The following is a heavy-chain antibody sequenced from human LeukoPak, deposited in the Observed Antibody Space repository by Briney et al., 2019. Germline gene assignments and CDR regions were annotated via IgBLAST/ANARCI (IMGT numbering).Heavy chain of an antibody. Sequence: SETLSLTCTVSGGSISSGGYYWSWIRQHPGKGLEWIGYIYYSGSTYYNPSLKSRVTISVDTSKNQFSLKLSSVTAADTAVYYCARDRLWGYFDYWGQGTLVTVSS. J-gene: IGHJ4*02. V-gene: IGHV4-31*03. CDR2: IYYSGST. CDR3: ARDRLWGYFDY. CDR1: GGSISSGGYY. D-gene: IGHD3-16*01.